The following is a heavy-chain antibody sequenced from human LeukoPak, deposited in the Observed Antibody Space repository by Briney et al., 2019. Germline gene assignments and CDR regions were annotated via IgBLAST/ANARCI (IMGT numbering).Heavy chain of an antibody. CDR1: GGSISSYY. CDR3: AREVTVSYNYYYYMDV. Sequence: SETLSLTCTVSGGSISSYYWSWIRQPPGKGLEWIGYIYYSGSTNHNPSLKSRVTISVDTSKNQFSLKLSSVTAADTAVYYCAREVTVSYNYYYYMDVWGKGTTVTVSS. J-gene: IGHJ6*03. V-gene: IGHV4-59*01. CDR2: IYYSGST. D-gene: IGHD2-21*02.